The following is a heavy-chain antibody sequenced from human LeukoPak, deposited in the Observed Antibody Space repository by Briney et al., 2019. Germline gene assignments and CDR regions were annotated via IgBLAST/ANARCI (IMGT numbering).Heavy chain of an antibody. CDR1: GFTFSTYG. J-gene: IGHJ4*02. V-gene: IGHV3-7*01. CDR3: ARGVRGREKYFDY. CDR2: MRQDGGKI. Sequence: GGSLRLSCAASGFTFSTYGMSWVRQAPGKGLEWVANMRQDGGKIYYADSVKGRFTISRDNAKNPQFLQMNGLRAEDTAVYYGARGVRGREKYFDYWGGETLVTVSS. D-gene: IGHD1-26*01.